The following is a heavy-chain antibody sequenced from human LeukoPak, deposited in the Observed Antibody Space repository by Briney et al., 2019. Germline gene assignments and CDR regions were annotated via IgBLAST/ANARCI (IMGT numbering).Heavy chain of an antibody. V-gene: IGHV1-2*02. D-gene: IGHD3-10*01. Sequence: ASVKVSCKASGYTFTGYYMHWVRQAPGQGLEWMGWINPNSGGTNYAQKFQGRVTMTRDTSISTAYMELSRLRSDDTAVYYCAREAGYGSGSYYNWFDPWGQGTLVTVSS. J-gene: IGHJ5*02. CDR3: AREAGYGSGSYYNWFDP. CDR2: INPNSGGT. CDR1: GYTFTGYY.